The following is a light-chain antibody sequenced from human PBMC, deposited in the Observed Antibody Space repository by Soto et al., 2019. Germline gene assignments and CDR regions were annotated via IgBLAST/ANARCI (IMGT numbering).Light chain of an antibody. CDR3: QHYKSYPLT. CDR1: QDISSW. V-gene: IGKV1D-16*01. J-gene: IGKJ4*01. CDR2: AAS. Sequence: DIQMTQSPSSLSASVGDRVTITCRASQDISSWLAWYQQKPEKAPKSLIYAASNLQSGVPSRFSGSGSGTECTLTISTLQPEDFATYYCQHYKSYPLTFGGGTKVEIK.